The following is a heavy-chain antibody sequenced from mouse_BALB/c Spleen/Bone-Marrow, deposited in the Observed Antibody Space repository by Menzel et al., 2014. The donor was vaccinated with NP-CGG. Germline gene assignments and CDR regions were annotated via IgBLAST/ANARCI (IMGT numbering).Heavy chain of an antibody. D-gene: IGHD2-1*01. J-gene: IGHJ4*01. CDR1: GFTFSSYT. CDR3: TRDGKGNYDYAMDY. V-gene: IGHV5-6-4*01. CDR2: ISSGGSYT. Sequence: EVKLMESGGGLVKPGGSLKLSCAASGFTFSSYTMSWVRQTPEERLEWVATISSGGSYTYYPDSVKGRFTISRDNAKNTLYLQMSSLKSEDTAMYYCTRDGKGNYDYAMDYWGQGTSVTVSS.